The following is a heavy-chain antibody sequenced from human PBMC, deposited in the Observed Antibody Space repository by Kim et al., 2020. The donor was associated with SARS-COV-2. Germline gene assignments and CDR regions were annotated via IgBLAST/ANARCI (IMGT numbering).Heavy chain of an antibody. CDR2: IYYSGST. Sequence: SETLSLTCTVSGGSISSSSYYWGWIRQPPGKGLEWIGSIYYSGSTYYNPSLKSRVTISVDTSKNQFSLKLSSVTAADTAVYYCARHCSVGGCVDYWGQGTLVTVSS. D-gene: IGHD6-19*01. V-gene: IGHV4-39*01. CDR3: ARHCSVGGCVDY. J-gene: IGHJ4*02. CDR1: GGSISSSSYY.